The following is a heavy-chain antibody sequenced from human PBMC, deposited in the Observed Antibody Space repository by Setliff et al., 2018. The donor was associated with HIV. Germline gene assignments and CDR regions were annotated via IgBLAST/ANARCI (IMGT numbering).Heavy chain of an antibody. Sequence: LSLTCAASGFTFSSYAMSWVRQAPGKGLEWVSAISGSGGSTYYADSVKGRFTISRDNSKNTLYLQMNSLRAEDTAVYYCARERAYDYLWGSYRSSRSSFDYWGQGTLVTVSS. J-gene: IGHJ4*02. CDR1: GFTFSSYA. D-gene: IGHD3-16*02. CDR3: ARERAYDYLWGSYRSSRSSFDY. V-gene: IGHV3-23*01. CDR2: ISGSGGST.